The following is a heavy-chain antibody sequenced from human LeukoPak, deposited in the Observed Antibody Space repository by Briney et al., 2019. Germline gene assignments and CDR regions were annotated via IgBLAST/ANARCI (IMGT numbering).Heavy chain of an antibody. D-gene: IGHD6-6*01. J-gene: IGHJ4*02. V-gene: IGHV1-8*01. CDR3: ARGGSRELQYSSSIFDY. CDR1: GYTFTSYD. CDR2: MNPNSGNT. Sequence: ATVKVSCKASGYTFTSYDINWVRQASGQGLEWMGWMNPNSGNTGYAQKFQGRVTMTRNTPISTAYMELSSLRSEDTAVYYCARGGSRELQYSSSIFDYWGQGTLVTVSS.